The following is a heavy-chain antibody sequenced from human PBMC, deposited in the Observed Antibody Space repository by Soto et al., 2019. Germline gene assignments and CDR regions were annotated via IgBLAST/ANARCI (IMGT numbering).Heavy chain of an antibody. CDR1: GFPFSNYA. V-gene: IGHV3-30-3*01. J-gene: IGHJ1*01. D-gene: IGHD4-4*01. CDR3: ARDPSPYSQFFQH. Sequence: QVPLVESGGGVVQPGRSLRLSCAASGFPFSNYAIHWVRQAPGKGLEWVAVISYDGRNKDYSESVKGRFTISRDDSENTMYLQMNNLRPEDTAVYYCARDPSPYSQFFQHWGRGTLVTVSS. CDR2: ISYDGRNK.